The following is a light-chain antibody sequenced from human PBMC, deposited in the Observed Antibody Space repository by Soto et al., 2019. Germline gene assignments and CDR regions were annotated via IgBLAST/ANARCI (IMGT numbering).Light chain of an antibody. Sequence: DIQMTQSPSSLSASVGDRVTITCRASQSISSYLNWYQQKPGKAPKVLIYAASTVQSGVPSRFSGSGAGTDFTLTSSSLQPEDFATYYWQHSYSIPLTFGQGTKLEIK. J-gene: IGKJ2*01. CDR1: QSISSY. CDR2: AAS. V-gene: IGKV1-39*01. CDR3: QHSYSIPLT.